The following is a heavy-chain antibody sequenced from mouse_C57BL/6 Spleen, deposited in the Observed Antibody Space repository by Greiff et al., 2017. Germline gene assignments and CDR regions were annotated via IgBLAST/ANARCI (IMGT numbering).Heavy chain of an antibody. CDR1: GYTFTSYD. CDR3: AAPYDGYYY. D-gene: IGHD2-3*01. CDR2: IYPRDGST. Sequence: VKLVESGPELVKPGASVKLSCKASGYTFTSYDINWVKQRPGQGLEWIGWIYPRDGSTKYNEKFKGKATLTVATSSSTAYMELHSLTSEDSAVYICAAPYDGYYYWGQGTTLTVSA. V-gene: IGHV1-85*01. J-gene: IGHJ2*01.